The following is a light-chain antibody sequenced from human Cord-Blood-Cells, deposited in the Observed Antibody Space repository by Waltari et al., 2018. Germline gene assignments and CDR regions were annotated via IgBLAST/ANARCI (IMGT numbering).Light chain of an antibody. CDR3: QQDNSWPYS. J-gene: IGKJ2*03. CDR1: QSVSSN. Sequence: EIVLTQSPATLSVSPGERATLSCTASQSVSSNLAWYQQKPGQAPRLLIYGASTRATGIPARFSGSGSGTEFTLTISSLQSEDFAVYYCQQDNSWPYSFGEGTKLEIK. CDR2: GAS. V-gene: IGKV3-15*01.